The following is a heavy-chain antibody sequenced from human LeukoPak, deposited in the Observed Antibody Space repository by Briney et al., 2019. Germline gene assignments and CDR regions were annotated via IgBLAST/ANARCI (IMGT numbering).Heavy chain of an antibody. V-gene: IGHV4-39*07. D-gene: IGHD6-13*01. J-gene: IGHJ5*02. CDR1: GGSISSSSYY. CDR3: ARGNVAAVFHNWFDP. CDR2: IYYSGST. Sequence: PSETLSLTCTVSGGSISSSSYYWGWIRQPPGKGLEWIGSIYYSGSTYYNPSLKSRVTISVDTSKNQFSLKLSSVTAADTAVYYCARGNVAAVFHNWFDPWGQGTLVTVSS.